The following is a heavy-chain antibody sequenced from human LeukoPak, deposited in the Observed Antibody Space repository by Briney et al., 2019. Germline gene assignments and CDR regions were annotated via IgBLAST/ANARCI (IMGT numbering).Heavy chain of an antibody. J-gene: IGHJ4*02. CDR2: ISGSGGST. CDR3: AKEERFRVAGTDFDY. CDR1: GFNFRAYW. Sequence: GGSLRLSCTTSGFNFRAYWMGWVRQAPGKGLEWVSAISGSGGSTYYADSVKGRFTISRDNSKNTLYLQMNSLRAEDTAVYYCAKEERFRVAGTDFDYWGQGTLVTVSS. V-gene: IGHV3-23*01. D-gene: IGHD6-19*01.